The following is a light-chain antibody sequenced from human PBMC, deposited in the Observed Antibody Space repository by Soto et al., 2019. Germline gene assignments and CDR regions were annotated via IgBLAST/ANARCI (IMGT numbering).Light chain of an antibody. V-gene: IGKV3-20*01. CDR2: GAS. CDR1: QSVSNNY. CDR3: QQSYSTPQT. Sequence: EIVLTQSPGTLSLSPGERASLSCRASQSVSNNYLAWYQQKPGQAPRLLIYGASNRATGIPARFSGSGSGTDFTLTISSLQPEDFATYYCQQSYSTPQTFGPGTKVDIK. J-gene: IGKJ3*01.